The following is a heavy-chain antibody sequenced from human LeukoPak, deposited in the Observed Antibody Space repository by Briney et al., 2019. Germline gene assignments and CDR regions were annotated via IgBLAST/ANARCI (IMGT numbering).Heavy chain of an antibody. D-gene: IGHD2-15*01. J-gene: IGHJ4*02. Sequence: PGGSLRLSCAASGFTFSSYWMSWVRQAPGKGLEWVASVKQDGSEKYSVDSVRGRFTISRDNAKNSLYLQMNSLRAEDTAVYYCARGGGFCSGGSCYPPPDYWGQGTLVTVSS. CDR3: ARGGGFCSGGSCYPPPDY. V-gene: IGHV3-7*01. CDR1: GFTFSSYW. CDR2: VKQDGSEK.